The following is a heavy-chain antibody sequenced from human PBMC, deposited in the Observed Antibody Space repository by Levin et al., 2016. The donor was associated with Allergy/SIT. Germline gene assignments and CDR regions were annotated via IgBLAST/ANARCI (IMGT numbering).Heavy chain of an antibody. D-gene: IGHD4-17*01. CDR1: GGSISSYY. CDR2: IYYSGST. CDR3: AGYGDSPDWFDP. J-gene: IGHJ5*02. Sequence: SETLSLTCTVSGGSISSYYWSWIRQPPGKGLEWIGYIYYSGSTNYNPSLKSRVTISVDTSKNQFSLKLSSVTAADTAVYYCAGYGDSPDWFDPWGQGTLVTVSS. V-gene: IGHV4-59*01.